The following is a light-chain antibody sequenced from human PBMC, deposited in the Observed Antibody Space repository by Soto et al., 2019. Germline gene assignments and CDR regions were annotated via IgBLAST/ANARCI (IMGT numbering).Light chain of an antibody. CDR3: QQYKSYLRT. J-gene: IGKJ1*01. V-gene: IGKV1-13*02. CDR1: QAISSA. Sequence: ANQLTQSPSSLSASVGDRVTITCRASQAISSALAWYQQKPGKPPKLLIYDASTLQSGVSSRFSGRGSGTEFTLTINSLQPEDFATYYCQQYKSYLRTFGQGTKVDIK. CDR2: DAS.